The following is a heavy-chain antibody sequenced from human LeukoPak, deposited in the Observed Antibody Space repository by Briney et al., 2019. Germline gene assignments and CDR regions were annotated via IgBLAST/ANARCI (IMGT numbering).Heavy chain of an antibody. CDR1: GGSVSSGSYY. D-gene: IGHD4-17*01. CDR3: ARVRRGDYVPDY. Sequence: PSETLSLTCTVSGGSVSSGSYYWSWIRQPPGKGLEWIGNIYYSGSTNYNPSLKSRVTISVDTSKNQFSLKLSSVTAADTAVYYCARVRRGDYVPDYWGQGTLVTVSS. CDR2: IYYSGST. V-gene: IGHV4-61*01. J-gene: IGHJ4*02.